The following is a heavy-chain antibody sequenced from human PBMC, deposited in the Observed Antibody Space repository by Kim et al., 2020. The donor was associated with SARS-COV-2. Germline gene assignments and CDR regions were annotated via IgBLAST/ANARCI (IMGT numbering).Heavy chain of an antibody. Sequence: GGSLRLSCAASGFTFDDYAMHWVRQAPGKGLEWVSGISWNGGSIGYADSVKGRFTISRDNAKNSLYLQMNSLRAEDTALYYCAKGGGVRPKRLEWLLFAALDCWGQGTLVTVSS. CDR3: AKGGGVRPKRLEWLLFAALDC. CDR2: ISWNGGSI. J-gene: IGHJ4*02. CDR1: GFTFDDYA. D-gene: IGHD3-3*01. V-gene: IGHV3-9*01.